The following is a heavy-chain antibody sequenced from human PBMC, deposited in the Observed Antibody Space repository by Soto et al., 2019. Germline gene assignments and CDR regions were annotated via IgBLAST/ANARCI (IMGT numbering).Heavy chain of an antibody. CDR3: ARSVGATFLDF. CDR1: YGSISNYY. D-gene: IGHD1-26*01. J-gene: IGHJ4*02. V-gene: IGHV4-59*01. CDR2: VYYSGST. Sequence: PSETLSLTCTVSYGSISNYYLSWIRQPPGKGLEWIGYVYYSGSTTYNPSLKSRVTISVDTSKNLFSLKLSSVTAADTAVYYCARSVGATFLDFWGQGTLVTVS.